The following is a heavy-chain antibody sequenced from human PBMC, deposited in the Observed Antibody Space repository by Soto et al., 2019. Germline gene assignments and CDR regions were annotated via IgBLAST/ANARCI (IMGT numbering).Heavy chain of an antibody. V-gene: IGHV4-30-2*01. CDR2: IYHSGST. CDR1: GGSISSGGYS. J-gene: IGHJ5*02. CDR3: ARGRVRFLEGAHPKYSFDP. Sequence: SETLSLTCAVSGGSISSGGYSWSWIRQPPGKGLEWIGYIYHSGSTYYNPSLKSRVTISVDRSKNQFSLKLSSVTAADTAVYYCARGRVRFLEGAHPKYSFDPWGQGTLVTVSS. D-gene: IGHD3-3*01.